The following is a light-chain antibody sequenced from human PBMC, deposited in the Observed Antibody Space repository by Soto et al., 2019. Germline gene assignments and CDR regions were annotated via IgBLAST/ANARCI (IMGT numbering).Light chain of an antibody. CDR3: QQYGSSPMYT. V-gene: IGKV3-20*01. Sequence: EIVLTQSPCTLSLSPGERATLSCRASQSVSSSYLAWYQQKPGQAPRLLIYGASSRATGIPDRFSGSGSVKDFTLTISRLEPEDFAVYYCQQYGSSPMYTFGQGTKLEIK. J-gene: IGKJ2*01. CDR2: GAS. CDR1: QSVSSSY.